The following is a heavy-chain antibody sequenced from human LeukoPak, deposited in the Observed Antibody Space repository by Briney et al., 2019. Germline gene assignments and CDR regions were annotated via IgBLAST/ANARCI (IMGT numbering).Heavy chain of an antibody. D-gene: IGHD5-18*01. CDR2: INSDGSST. CDR1: GFTFSSYW. J-gene: IGHJ4*02. Sequence: PGGSLRLSCAASGFTFSSYWLHWVRQAPGKGLVWVSRINSDGSSTSYADSAKGRFAISRDNAKNTLYLQMNSLRAEDTAVYYCARVDYSYGSSPIDYWGQGTLVTVSS. CDR3: ARVDYSYGSSPIDY. V-gene: IGHV3-74*01.